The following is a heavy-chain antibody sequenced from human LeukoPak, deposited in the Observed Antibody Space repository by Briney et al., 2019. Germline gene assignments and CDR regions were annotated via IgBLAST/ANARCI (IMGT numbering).Heavy chain of an antibody. J-gene: IGHJ4*02. CDR2: IYYSGST. Sequence: KPSETLSLTCTVSGGSISSYYWSWIRQPPGKGLEWIGYIYYSGSTNYNPSLKRRVTISVDTSKNQFSLKLSSVTAADTAVYYCARVRITGTTTAFDYWGQGTLVTVSS. CDR3: ARVRITGTTTAFDY. CDR1: GGSISSYY. D-gene: IGHD1-7*01. V-gene: IGHV4-59*01.